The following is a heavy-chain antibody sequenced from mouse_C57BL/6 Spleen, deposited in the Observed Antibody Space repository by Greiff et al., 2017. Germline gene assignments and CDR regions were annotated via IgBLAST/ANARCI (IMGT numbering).Heavy chain of an antibody. D-gene: IGHD1-1*01. CDR1: GYTFTSYW. Sequence: QVQLQQPGAELVRPGTSVKLSCKASGYTFTSYWMHWVKQRPGQGLEWIGVIDPSDSYTNYNQKFKGKATLTVDTSSSTAYMQLSSLTSEDSAVYYCERRGITTNYFDDWGKGTTLTVAS. J-gene: IGHJ2*01. V-gene: IGHV1-59*01. CDR2: IDPSDSYT. CDR3: ERRGITTNYFDD.